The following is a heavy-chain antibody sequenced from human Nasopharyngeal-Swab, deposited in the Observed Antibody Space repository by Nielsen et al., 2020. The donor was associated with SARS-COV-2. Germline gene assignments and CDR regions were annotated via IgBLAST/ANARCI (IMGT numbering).Heavy chain of an antibody. V-gene: IGHV1-2*02. Sequence: VSVKVSCKASGYTFTGYYMHWVRQAPGQGLEWMGWINPNSGGTNYAQKFQGRVTMTRDTSISTAYMELSRLRSDDTAVYYCAREPRLGFDSRYYGMDVWGQGTAVTVSS. J-gene: IGHJ6*02. CDR1: GYTFTGYY. CDR2: INPNSGGT. D-gene: IGHD3-9*01. CDR3: AREPRLGFDSRYYGMDV.